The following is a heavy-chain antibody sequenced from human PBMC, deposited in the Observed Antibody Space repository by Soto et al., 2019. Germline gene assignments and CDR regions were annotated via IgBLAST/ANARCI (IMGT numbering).Heavy chain of an antibody. CDR3: TTEASAHYYYYDMDG. Sequence: ASVKVSCKASGYTFTTYGISRVRQAPGEGLEWLGWINTHNGNTNDAQNGQGRVFMTADTSTNTAYRELRSLSPDAPAFSYCTTEASAHYYYYDMDGWGKGTTVTVS. J-gene: IGHJ6*04. V-gene: IGHV1-18*01. CDR1: GYTFTTYG. CDR2: INTHNGNT. D-gene: IGHD3-10*01.